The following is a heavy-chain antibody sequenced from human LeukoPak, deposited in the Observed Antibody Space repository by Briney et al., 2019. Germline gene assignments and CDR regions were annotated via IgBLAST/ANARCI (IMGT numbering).Heavy chain of an antibody. J-gene: IGHJ4*02. V-gene: IGHV3-7*01. CDR2: IKQDGSEK. Sequence: GGSLGPSCAASGFTFSSYGMHWVRQAPGKGLEWVANIKQDGSEKYYVDSVKGRFTISRDNAKNSLYLQMNSLRAEDTAVYYCARLKLLWSNYFDYWGQGALVTVSS. CDR1: GFTFSSYG. D-gene: IGHD2-2*01. CDR3: ARLKLLWSNYFDY.